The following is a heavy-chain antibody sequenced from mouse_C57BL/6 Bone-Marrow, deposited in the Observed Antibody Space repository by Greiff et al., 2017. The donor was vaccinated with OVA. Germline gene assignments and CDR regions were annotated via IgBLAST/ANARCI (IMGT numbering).Heavy chain of an antibody. CDR3: ARRDYYGSHWYFDV. D-gene: IGHD1-1*01. Sequence: VQLQQPGAELVKPGASVKMSCKASGYTFTSYWITWVKQRPGQGLEWIGDIYPGSGSTNYNEKFKSKATLTVDTSSSTAYMQLSSLTSEDSAVYYGARRDYYGSHWYFDVWGTGTTVTVSS. CDR2: IYPGSGST. CDR1: GYTFTSYW. J-gene: IGHJ1*03. V-gene: IGHV1-55*01.